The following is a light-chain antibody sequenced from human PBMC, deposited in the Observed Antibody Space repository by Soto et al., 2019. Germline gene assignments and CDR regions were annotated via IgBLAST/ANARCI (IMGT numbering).Light chain of an antibody. Sequence: DIQMTQSPSTLSASVGDRVTITCRASQTISSWLAWYQQKPGKAPKLLIYSASTLQSGVPSRFSGSGYGTDFSLTISNLQAEDFATYYCQQLYSHPLTFGGGTKVDIK. CDR1: QTISSW. J-gene: IGKJ4*01. CDR2: SAS. CDR3: QQLYSHPLT. V-gene: IGKV1-5*01.